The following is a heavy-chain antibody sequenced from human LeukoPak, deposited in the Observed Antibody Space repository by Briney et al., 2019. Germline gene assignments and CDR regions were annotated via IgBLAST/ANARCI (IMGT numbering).Heavy chain of an antibody. CDR1: GGSISSSSYY. D-gene: IGHD6-19*01. CDR3: ATDRLGGHNDY. CDR2: IYYSGST. J-gene: IGHJ4*02. Sequence: SETLSLTCTVSGGSISSSSYYWGWIRQPPGKGLEWIGSIYYSGSTYYNPSLKSRVTISVDTSKNQFSLKLSSVTAADTAVYYCATDRLGGHNDYWGQGTLVTVSS. V-gene: IGHV4-39*01.